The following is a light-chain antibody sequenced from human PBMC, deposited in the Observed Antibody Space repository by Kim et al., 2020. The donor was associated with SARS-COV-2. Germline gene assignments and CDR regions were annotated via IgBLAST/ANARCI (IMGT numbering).Light chain of an antibody. CDR1: QGVSSSY. CDR2: GAS. CDR3: QQYGSSPYMYT. Sequence: PGERATLTCRARQGVSSSYLAGYQQKPGQAPRILIYGASSRATGIPDRFSGSGSGTDFTLTISRLEPEEFAGYYCQQYGSSPYMYTFGQGTKLEI. J-gene: IGKJ2*01. V-gene: IGKV3-20*01.